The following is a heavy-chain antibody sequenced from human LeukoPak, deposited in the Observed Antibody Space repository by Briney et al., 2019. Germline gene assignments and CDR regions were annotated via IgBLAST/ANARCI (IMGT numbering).Heavy chain of an antibody. Sequence: GGSLRLSCAASGFTFSSYWMHWVRQAPGKGLAWVSRINSEGNARYYADSVKGRFTISRDNAKNTLYLEMNSLRAEDTAVYYCARSKPGFGELLHSWGQGTLVTVSS. D-gene: IGHD3-10*01. J-gene: IGHJ5*02. V-gene: IGHV3-74*01. CDR1: GFTFSSYW. CDR3: ARSKPGFGELLHS. CDR2: INSEGNAR.